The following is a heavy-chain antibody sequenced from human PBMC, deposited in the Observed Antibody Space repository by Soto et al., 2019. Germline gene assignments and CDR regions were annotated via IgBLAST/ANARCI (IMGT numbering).Heavy chain of an antibody. Sequence: QVQLQESGPGLVKPSQTLSLTCTVSGDSIISRRDYYWSWIRQPPGKGLEWSGHIYYGGSTYYNSSLESRIIISLDTSNNQFSLKLSSVTAADTAVYFCARGYYYGSGSYLYYFDSWGQGTLVTVSS. CDR1: GDSIISRRDYY. D-gene: IGHD3-10*01. V-gene: IGHV4-30-4*01. CDR2: IYYGGST. J-gene: IGHJ4*02. CDR3: ARGYYYGSGSYLYYFDS.